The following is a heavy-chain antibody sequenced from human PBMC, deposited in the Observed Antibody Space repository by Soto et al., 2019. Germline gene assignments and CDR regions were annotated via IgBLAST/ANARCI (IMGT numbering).Heavy chain of an antibody. CDR3: AKDPPQTGTTFDY. J-gene: IGHJ4*02. CDR1: GFTFSSYA. Sequence: PGGSLRLSCAASGFTFSSYAMSWVRQAPGKGLEWVSTISGSGAGTFYADSVKGRFTISRDNSENSLYLQMNNLRAEDTAVYYCAKDPPQTGTTFDYWGQGTLVTVSS. CDR2: ISGSGAGT. D-gene: IGHD1-1*01. V-gene: IGHV3-23*01.